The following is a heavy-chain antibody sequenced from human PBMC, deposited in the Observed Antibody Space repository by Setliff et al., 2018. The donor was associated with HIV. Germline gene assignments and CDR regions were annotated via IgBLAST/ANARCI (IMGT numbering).Heavy chain of an antibody. CDR1: GGSFSSSSYS. CDR3: ASYGGGSENDAFRV. Sequence: PSETLSLTCIVSGGSFSSSSYSWGWIRLPPGKGLEWIGSINYSGRTNYNPSLKSRVTISVDTSKNQFSLNVNSVTAADTAVYYCASYGGGSENDAFRVWGQGTMVTVSS. V-gene: IGHV4-39*01. J-gene: IGHJ3*01. CDR2: INYSGRT. D-gene: IGHD4-17*01.